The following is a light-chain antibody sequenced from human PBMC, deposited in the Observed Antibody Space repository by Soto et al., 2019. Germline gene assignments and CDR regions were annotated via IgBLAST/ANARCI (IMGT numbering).Light chain of an antibody. CDR2: EVR. V-gene: IGLV2-14*01. J-gene: IGLJ3*02. CDR3: SSYTSSSTRG. Sequence: QSALTQPASVSGSPGQSITISCTGTSSDVGGYNYVSWYQQHPGKAPKRMIYEVRNRPSGGSNRFSGSKSGNTASLTISGLQAEDEADYYGSSYTSSSTRGFGGGTKLTVL. CDR1: SSDVGGYNY.